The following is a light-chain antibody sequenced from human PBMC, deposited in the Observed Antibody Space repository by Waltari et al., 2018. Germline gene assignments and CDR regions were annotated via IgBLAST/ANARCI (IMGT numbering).Light chain of an antibody. CDR1: NSTLGRNS. CDR3: AAWDDSLNGSYV. Sequence: QYVLTQPPSASGTPGQTVTISCSGSNSTLGRNSVNWYQQVPGTTPKLLIYSFNQRPSGVPDRFSGSKSGTSASLAISGLQSEDEGDYYCAAWDDSLNGSYVFGTGTKVTVL. J-gene: IGLJ1*01. V-gene: IGLV1-44*01. CDR2: SFN.